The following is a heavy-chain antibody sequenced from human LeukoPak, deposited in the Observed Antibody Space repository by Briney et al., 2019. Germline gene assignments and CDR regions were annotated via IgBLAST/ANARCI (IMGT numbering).Heavy chain of an antibody. Sequence: ASVKLSCKASGYTFTSYGISWVRQAPGQGLEWMGWISAYDGNTNYAQKLQGRVTMTTDTSTSTAYMELRSLRSDDTAVYYCARVGSIAVAGTDFDYWGQGTLVTVSS. CDR2: ISAYDGNT. J-gene: IGHJ4*02. V-gene: IGHV1-18*01. CDR1: GYTFTSYG. CDR3: ARVGSIAVAGTDFDY. D-gene: IGHD6-19*01.